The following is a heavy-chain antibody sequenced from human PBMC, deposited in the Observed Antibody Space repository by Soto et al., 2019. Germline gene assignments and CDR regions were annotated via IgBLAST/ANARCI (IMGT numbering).Heavy chain of an antibody. V-gene: IGHV3-23*01. Sequence: ETLSLTCTVSGGSVSSGSYYWSWVRQAPGKGLEWVSAISGSGGSTYYADSVKGRFTISRDNSKNTLYLQMNSLRAEDTAVYYCAKGSGQRYQLLEDFDYWGQGTLVTVSS. CDR1: GGSVSSGSYY. D-gene: IGHD2-2*01. J-gene: IGHJ4*02. CDR3: AKGSGQRYQLLEDFDY. CDR2: ISGSGGST.